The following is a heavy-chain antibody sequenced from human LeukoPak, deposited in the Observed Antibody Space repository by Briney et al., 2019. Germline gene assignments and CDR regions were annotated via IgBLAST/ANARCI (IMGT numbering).Heavy chain of an antibody. Sequence: GASVKVSCKASGYTFTGYYMHWVRQAPGQGLEWMGWINPNSGGTNYAQKFQGRVTMTRDTSISTAYMELSRLRSDDTAVYYCARGGIYYDSSGLYYFDYWGQGTLVTVSS. CDR2: INPNSGGT. D-gene: IGHD3-22*01. CDR1: GYTFTGYY. CDR3: ARGGIYYDSSGLYYFDY. V-gene: IGHV1-2*02. J-gene: IGHJ4*02.